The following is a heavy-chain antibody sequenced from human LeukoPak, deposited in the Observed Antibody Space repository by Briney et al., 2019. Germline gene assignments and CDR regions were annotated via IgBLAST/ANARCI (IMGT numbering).Heavy chain of an antibody. CDR1: GDSIGTTYY. Sequence: MPSETLSLTCSVSGDSIGTTYYWGVIRQPPGKGLEWVAAVYYTGNIYYKPSLKSRVTMSVDTSKNQFSLKLNSVTAADTAVYHCARWSDNTIPRRVFDYWGQGILVTVSS. CDR3: ARWSDNTIPRRVFDY. J-gene: IGHJ4*02. CDR2: VYYTGNI. D-gene: IGHD3-3*01. V-gene: IGHV4-39*07.